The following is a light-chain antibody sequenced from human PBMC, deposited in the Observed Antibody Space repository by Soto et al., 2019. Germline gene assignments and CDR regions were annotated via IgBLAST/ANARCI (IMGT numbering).Light chain of an antibody. CDR2: EVT. CDR3: SSYTSSSTWV. Sequence: QSVLTQPASMSGSPGQSITISCTGTSSDIGGYNYVSWYQQHPGKAPKLMIYEVTNRPSGVSNRFSGSKSGNTASLTISGLQAEDEAIYCCSSYTSSSTWVFGGGTKLTVL. CDR1: SSDIGGYNY. J-gene: IGLJ3*02. V-gene: IGLV2-14*01.